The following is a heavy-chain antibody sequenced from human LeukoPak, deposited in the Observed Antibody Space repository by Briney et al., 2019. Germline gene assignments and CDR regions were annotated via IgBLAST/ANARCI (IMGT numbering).Heavy chain of an antibody. V-gene: IGHV3-30*18. CDR1: GFTFSSYG. D-gene: IGHD3-22*01. Sequence: GGSLRLSCAASGFTFSSYGMHWVRQAPGKGLEWVAVISYDGSNKYYADSVKGRFTISRDNSKNTLYLQMNSLRAEDTAVYYCAKGAMIVVVITHFDYWGQGTLVTVSS. CDR2: ISYDGSNK. J-gene: IGHJ4*02. CDR3: AKGAMIVVVITHFDY.